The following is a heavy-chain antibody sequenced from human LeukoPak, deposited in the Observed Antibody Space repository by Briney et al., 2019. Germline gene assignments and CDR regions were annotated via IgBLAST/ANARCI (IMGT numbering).Heavy chain of an antibody. V-gene: IGHV1-24*01. D-gene: IGHD2-15*01. Sequence: ASVKVSCKVSGYTLTELSMHWVRQAPGKGLEWMGGFDPEDGETIYAQKFQGRVTMTEDTSTDTAYMELSSLRSEDPAVYYCSTATCSVGSGYSGYFQHWGQGTLVTVSS. CDR2: FDPEDGET. CDR3: STATCSVGSGYSGYFQH. CDR1: GYTLTELS. J-gene: IGHJ1*01.